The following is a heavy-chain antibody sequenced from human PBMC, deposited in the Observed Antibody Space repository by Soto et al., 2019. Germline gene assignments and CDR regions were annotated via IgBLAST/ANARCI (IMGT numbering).Heavy chain of an antibody. V-gene: IGHV3-11*01. CDR2: ISGSGSHI. CDR1: GFTFSDYY. CDR3: ARAHDYGDYEGWFDP. D-gene: IGHD4-17*01. J-gene: IGHJ5*02. Sequence: GSLRLSCAASGFTFSDYYMTWIRQAPGKGLEWVSYISGSGSHIYYADSVKGRFTVSRDNAQNSLSLQMNSLRAEDTAVYYCARAHDYGDYEGWFDPWGQGTLVTVSS.